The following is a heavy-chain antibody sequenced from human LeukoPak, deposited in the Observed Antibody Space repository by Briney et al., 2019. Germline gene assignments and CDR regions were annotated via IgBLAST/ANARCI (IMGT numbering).Heavy chain of an antibody. CDR1: GFTFSSYE. CDR3: ARDSSGWYEQYFDY. D-gene: IGHD6-19*01. J-gene: IGHJ4*02. V-gene: IGHV3-48*03. CDR2: ISSSGSTI. Sequence: GGSLRLSCAASGFTFSSYEMNWVRQAQGKGLEWVSYISSSGSTIYYADSVKGRFTISRDNAKNSLYLQMNSLRAEDTAVYYCARDSSGWYEQYFDYWGQGTLVTVSS.